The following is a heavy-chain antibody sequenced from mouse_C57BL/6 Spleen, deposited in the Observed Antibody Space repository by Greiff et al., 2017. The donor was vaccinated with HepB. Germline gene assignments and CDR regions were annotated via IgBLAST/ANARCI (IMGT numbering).Heavy chain of an antibody. CDR1: GFNIKDYY. V-gene: IGHV14-1*01. CDR2: IDPEDGDT. Sequence: EVKVVESGAELVRPGASVKLSCTASGFNIKDYYMHWVKQRPEQGLEWIGRIDPEDGDTEYAPKFQGKATMTADTSSNTAYLQLSSLTSEDTAVYYCTRDYGSSSWFAYWGQGTLVTVSA. D-gene: IGHD1-1*01. CDR3: TRDYGSSSWFAY. J-gene: IGHJ3*01.